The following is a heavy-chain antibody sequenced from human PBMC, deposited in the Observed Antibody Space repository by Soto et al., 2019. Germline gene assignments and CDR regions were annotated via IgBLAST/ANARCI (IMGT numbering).Heavy chain of an antibody. Sequence: QVQLVESGGGVVQPGRSLRLSCAASGFTFSSYGMHWVRQAPGKGLEWVAVISYDGSNKYYADSVKGRFTISRDNSKNPLYLKINSLRAEDTAVYYCAKVFYPFQQKGFFDFGGQGTMFPVS. CDR1: GFTFSSYG. J-gene: IGHJ3*01. CDR2: ISYDGSNK. V-gene: IGHV3-30*18. CDR3: AKVFYPFQQKGFFDF. D-gene: IGHD2-2*01.